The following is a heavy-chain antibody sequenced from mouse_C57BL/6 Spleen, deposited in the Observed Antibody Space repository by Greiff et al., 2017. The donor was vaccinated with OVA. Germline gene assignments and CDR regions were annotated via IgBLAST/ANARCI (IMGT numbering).Heavy chain of an antibody. CDR1: GYAFSSSW. Sequence: VQLQQPGAELVRPGSSVKLSCKASGYAFSSSWMNWVKQRPGKCLEWIGRIYPGDGDTNYNGKFKGKATLTADKSSSTAYMQLSSLTSEDSAVYFCARKGDGSPFDYWGQGTTLTVSS. CDR2: IYPGDGDT. D-gene: IGHD1-1*01. CDR3: ARKGDGSPFDY. V-gene: IGHV1-82*01. J-gene: IGHJ2*01.